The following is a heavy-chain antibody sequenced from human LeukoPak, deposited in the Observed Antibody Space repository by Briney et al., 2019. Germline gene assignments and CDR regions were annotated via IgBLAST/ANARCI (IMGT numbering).Heavy chain of an antibody. V-gene: IGHV4-30-4*01. CDR1: GGSISSGDYY. Sequence: SETLSLTCTVSGGSISSGDYYWSWIRQPPGKGLEWIGYIYYSGSTNYNPSLRSRVTISVDTSKNQFSLKLSSVTAADTAVYYCARAPKLSTVTIHMDVWGQGTTVTVSS. CDR2: IYYSGST. CDR3: ARAPKLSTVTIHMDV. J-gene: IGHJ6*02. D-gene: IGHD4-11*01.